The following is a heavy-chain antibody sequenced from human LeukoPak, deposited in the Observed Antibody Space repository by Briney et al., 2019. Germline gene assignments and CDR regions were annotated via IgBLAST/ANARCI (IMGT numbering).Heavy chain of an antibody. J-gene: IGHJ3*02. D-gene: IGHD2-21*02. Sequence: ASVKVSCKASGYTFTSYYMHWVRQAPGQGLEWMGIINPSGGSTSHAQKFQGRVTMTRDMSTSTVYMELSSLRSEDTAVYYCAIAYCGGDCYSGRGYNAFDIWGQGTMVTVSS. CDR1: GYTFTSYY. V-gene: IGHV1-46*01. CDR3: AIAYCGGDCYSGRGYNAFDI. CDR2: INPSGGST.